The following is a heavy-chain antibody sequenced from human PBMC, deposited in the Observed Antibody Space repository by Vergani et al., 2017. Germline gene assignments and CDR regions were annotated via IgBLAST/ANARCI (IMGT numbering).Heavy chain of an antibody. CDR1: GYSITNYW. J-gene: IGHJ5*02. D-gene: IGHD3-3*01. CDR3: ENANDFSSLYSSYNGFDP. Sequence: EVQLVQSGAEVKKPGESLKISFQGSGYSITNYWIACLRQRPGKGLEWLGIIYACDSDVRYRPSFQGQVTMSVDKSLSTSCLPWSSPKASDTATYYCENANDFSSLYSSYNGFDPWGQGTKVTVSS. CDR2: IYACDSDV. V-gene: IGHV5-51*03.